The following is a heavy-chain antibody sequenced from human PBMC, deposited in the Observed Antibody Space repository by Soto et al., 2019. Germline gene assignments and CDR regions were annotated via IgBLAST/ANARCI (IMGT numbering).Heavy chain of an antibody. CDR1: GFTFSDYY. D-gene: IGHD3-3*01. Sequence: GGSLRLSCAASGFTFSDYYMSWIRQAPGKGLEWVSYISSSGSTIYYADSVKGRFTISRDNAKNSLYLQMNSLRAEDTAVYYCAKGGTYYQFWSGYYTDYYGMDVWGQGTTVTVSS. CDR2: ISSSGSTI. V-gene: IGHV3-11*01. CDR3: AKGGTYYQFWSGYYTDYYGMDV. J-gene: IGHJ6*02.